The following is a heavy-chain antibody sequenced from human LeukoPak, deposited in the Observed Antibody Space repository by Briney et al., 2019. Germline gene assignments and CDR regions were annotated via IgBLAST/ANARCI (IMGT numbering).Heavy chain of an antibody. CDR1: GFTFDDYA. CDR2: ISWSSVNI. D-gene: IGHD3-9*01. V-gene: IGHV3-9*01. CDR3: AKARRGVLTGYYYFDN. Sequence: GRSLRLSCAASGFTFDDYAMHWVRQAPGKGLEWISGISWSSVNIAYADSVKGRFTISRDNANNSVFLQMNSLRAEDSALYYCAKARRGVLTGYYYFDNWGQGTLVTVSS. J-gene: IGHJ4*02.